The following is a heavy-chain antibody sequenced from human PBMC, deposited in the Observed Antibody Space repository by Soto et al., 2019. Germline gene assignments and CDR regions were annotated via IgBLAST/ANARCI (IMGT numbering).Heavy chain of an antibody. CDR1: GFIFTDAW. Sequence: GGSLRLSCAASGFIFTDAWMSWVRQAPGKGLEWVGRIRAYTAGGTTDYAAPARGRFTISRDDSKKTLYLQMNSLKVEDTAVYYCTADVAIELCSPADHWGQGTLVTVSS. CDR2: IRAYTAGGTT. CDR3: TADVAIELCSPADH. V-gene: IGHV3-15*01. J-gene: IGHJ4*02. D-gene: IGHD3-10*02.